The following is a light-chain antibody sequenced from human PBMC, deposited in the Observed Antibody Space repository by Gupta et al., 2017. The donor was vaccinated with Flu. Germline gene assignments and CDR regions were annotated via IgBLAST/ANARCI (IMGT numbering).Light chain of an antibody. CDR3: QQYNNWPPLT. CDR2: GAS. V-gene: IGKV3-15*01. Sequence: ERATLSCRASQSVSSNLAWYQQKPGQAPRLFIYGASTRATGIPARFSGSGSGTEFTLTISSLQSEDFAVYYCQQYNNWPPLTFGGGTKVEIK. J-gene: IGKJ4*01. CDR1: QSVSSN.